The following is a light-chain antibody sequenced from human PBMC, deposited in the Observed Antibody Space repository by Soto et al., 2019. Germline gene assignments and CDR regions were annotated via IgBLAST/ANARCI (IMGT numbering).Light chain of an antibody. Sequence: QLVLTQSPSASASLGASVKLTCTLSSGHSSYAIAWHQQRPEKGPRYLMKLNNDGSHTKGDEIPDRFSGSSSGAERYLIISSLQSEDEADYYCQTWVTGSWVFGGGTKVTVL. CDR1: SGHSSYA. V-gene: IGLV4-69*01. J-gene: IGLJ3*02. CDR2: LNNDGSH. CDR3: QTWVTGSWV.